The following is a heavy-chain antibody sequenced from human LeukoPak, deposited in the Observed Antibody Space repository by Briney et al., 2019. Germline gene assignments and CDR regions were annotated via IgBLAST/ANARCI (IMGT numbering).Heavy chain of an antibody. J-gene: IGHJ3*02. Sequence: GGSLRLSCAASGFTFSSYWMTWVRQAPGRGLEWVANIKQDGSETYYVDSLKGRFTISRDNAKNSLYLQMNSLRAEDTAVYYCARLVYTKGAFDIWGQGTMVTVPS. CDR2: IKQDGSET. V-gene: IGHV3-7*01. CDR1: GFTFSSYW. CDR3: ARLVYTKGAFDI. D-gene: IGHD2-8*01.